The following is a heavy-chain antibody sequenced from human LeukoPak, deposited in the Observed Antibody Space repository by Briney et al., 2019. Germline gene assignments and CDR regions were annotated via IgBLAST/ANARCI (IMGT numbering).Heavy chain of an antibody. CDR1: GYTFTSYD. V-gene: IGHV1-8*01. CDR2: MNPNSGNT. CDR3: ARGRRARYYDSSALGY. Sequence: ASVKVSCKASGYTFTSYDINSVRQATGQGLEWMRWMNPNSGNTGYAQKFQGRVTMTRNTSISTAYMELSSLRSEDTAVYYCARGRRARYYDSSALGYWGQGTLVTVSS. J-gene: IGHJ4*02. D-gene: IGHD3-22*01.